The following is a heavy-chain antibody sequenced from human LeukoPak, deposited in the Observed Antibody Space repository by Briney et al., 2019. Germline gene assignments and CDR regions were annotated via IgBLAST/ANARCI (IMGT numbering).Heavy chain of an antibody. CDR3: ARGVGDYELYFDL. J-gene: IGHJ2*01. Sequence: SQTLSLTCAISGDSVFSTSAAWNWIRQSPSRGLEWLGRTYYRCKWYNDYAVSVKRRITINPDTSKNQFSLQLNSVTPEDTAVYYCARGVGDYELYFDLWGRGTLVTVSS. D-gene: IGHD4-17*01. V-gene: IGHV6-1*01. CDR2: TYYRCKWYN. CDR1: GDSVFSTSAA.